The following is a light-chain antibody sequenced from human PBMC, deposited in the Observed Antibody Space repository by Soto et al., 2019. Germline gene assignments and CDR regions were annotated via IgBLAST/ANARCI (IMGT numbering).Light chain of an antibody. V-gene: IGKV3-20*01. CDR1: RHVYINA. J-gene: IGKJ3*01. CDR2: GAS. Sequence: VVLTQSPATLSLSPGERATLSCRASRHVYINALGWYQQKPGRTPTLLIYGASIRATDVPDRFSATGSGTDFSLTISRVEPEDSAVYYCQQYGASPFTFGPGTRLEI. CDR3: QQYGASPFT.